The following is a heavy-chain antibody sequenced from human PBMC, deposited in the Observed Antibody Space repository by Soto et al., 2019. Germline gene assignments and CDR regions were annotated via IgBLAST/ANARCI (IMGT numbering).Heavy chain of an antibody. CDR2: IGGSGRKT. CDR3: AKDGLSDSPSAIDY. Sequence: GGSLRLSCAASGFTFTKSGMSWVRQAPGKGLEWVAGIGGSGRKTYYADSVKGRFSISRDNSKNSLFLQMNSLSADDTAIYYCAKDGLSDSPSAIDYWGLGTLVTVSS. D-gene: IGHD6-13*01. V-gene: IGHV3-23*01. J-gene: IGHJ4*02. CDR1: GFTFTKSG.